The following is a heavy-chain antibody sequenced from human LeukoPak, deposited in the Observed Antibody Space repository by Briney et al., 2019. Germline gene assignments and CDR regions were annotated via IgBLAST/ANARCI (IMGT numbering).Heavy chain of an antibody. D-gene: IGHD1-26*01. CDR1: GDSLSSKSAS. CDR3: ARGEWDTTVSLFAY. J-gene: IGHJ4*02. Sequence: SQTLSLTCALSGDSLSSKSASWDWLRQPPSRGLEWLGRTYYRTKSYDDYAVSVKSPMTINADTSTNQLSLRLNSMTPEDSAVYYCARGEWDTTVSLFAYWGQGTLVTVSS. CDR2: TYYRTKSYD. V-gene: IGHV6-1*01.